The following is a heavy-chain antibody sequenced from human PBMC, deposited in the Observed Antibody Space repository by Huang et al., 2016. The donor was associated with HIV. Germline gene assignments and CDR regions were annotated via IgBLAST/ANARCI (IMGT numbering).Heavy chain of an antibody. V-gene: IGHV3-15*01. D-gene: IGHD3-10*01. CDR3: SSGTPIDY. CDR1: GITFSDAW. J-gene: IGHJ4*02. Sequence: EVQLVESGGGLVKPGGSLRLSCAASGITFSDAWMNWVHQAPGKGLEWVGRIKSETAGATTDYAAPVKGRFTISRDDSKNTVYLQMNSLKTEDTAMYYCSSGTPIDYWGQGTLVTVSS. CDR2: IKSETAGATT.